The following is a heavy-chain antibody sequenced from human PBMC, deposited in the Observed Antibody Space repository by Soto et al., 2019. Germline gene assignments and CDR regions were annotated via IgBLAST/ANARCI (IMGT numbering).Heavy chain of an antibody. CDR2: IYYSGST. CDR1: GGSISSGGYY. Sequence: QVQLQESGPGLVKPSQTLSLTCTVSGGSISSGGYYWSWIRQHPGKGLEWIGYIYYSGSTYYNPSLKIRVTISVDTSKNQFSLKLSSVTAADTAVYYCARGVTMVRGVIHTPDFDYWGQGTLVTVSS. J-gene: IGHJ4*02. V-gene: IGHV4-31*03. CDR3: ARGVTMVRGVIHTPDFDY. D-gene: IGHD3-10*01.